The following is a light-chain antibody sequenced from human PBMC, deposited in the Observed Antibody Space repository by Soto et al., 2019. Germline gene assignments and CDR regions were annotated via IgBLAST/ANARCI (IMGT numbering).Light chain of an antibody. CDR2: DDN. V-gene: IGLV1-51*01. CDR3: GSSAGSDYV. Sequence: QSVLTQPPSVSAAPGQKVTISCSGSSSNIGGNSVSWYQQLPGTAPKLLIYDDNKRPSGIPDRFSGSKSGTSATLGITGFQTGDEADYYCGSSAGSDYVFGTGTKVTVL. J-gene: IGLJ1*01. CDR1: SSNIGGNS.